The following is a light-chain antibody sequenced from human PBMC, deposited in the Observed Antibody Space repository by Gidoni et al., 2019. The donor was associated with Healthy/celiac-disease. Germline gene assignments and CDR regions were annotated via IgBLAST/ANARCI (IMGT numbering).Light chain of an antibody. CDR2: EVS. Sequence: QSALTQPASVSGSPGQSSTLPCTGTSSDVGGYNYVSWYQQHPGKAPKLMIYEVSSRPSGVSNRFSGSKSGNTASLTISGLQAEDEADYYCSSYTSSSTDVVFGGGTKLTVL. V-gene: IGLV2-14*01. CDR3: SSYTSSSTDVV. J-gene: IGLJ2*01. CDR1: SSDVGGYNY.